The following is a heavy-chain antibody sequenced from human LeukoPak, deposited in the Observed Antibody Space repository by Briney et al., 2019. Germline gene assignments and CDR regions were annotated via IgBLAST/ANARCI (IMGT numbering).Heavy chain of an antibody. CDR3: ARTYYNFWSGYYRELYYYYMDV. Sequence: GASVKVSCKASGYTFTGYYMHWVRQAPGQGLEWMGWINPNSGGTNYAQRFQGRVTMTRDTSINTAYMELSRLRSDDTAVYYCARTYYNFWSGYYRELYYYYMDVWGKGTTVTVSS. V-gene: IGHV1-2*02. CDR2: INPNSGGT. D-gene: IGHD3-3*01. CDR1: GYTFTGYY. J-gene: IGHJ6*03.